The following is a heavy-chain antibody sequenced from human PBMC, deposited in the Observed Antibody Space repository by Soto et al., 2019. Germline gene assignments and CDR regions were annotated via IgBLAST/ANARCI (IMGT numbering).Heavy chain of an antibody. CDR1: GGTFSSYA. Sequence: QVQLVQSGAEVKKPGSSVKVSCKASGGTFSSYAISWVRQAPGQGLEWMGGIIPICGTANYAQKFQGRVTITADESTSTAYMELSSLRSEDTAVYYCARAGEYYDFWSGYYTGGYYGMDVWGQGTTVTVSS. V-gene: IGHV1-69*12. CDR3: ARAGEYYDFWSGYYTGGYYGMDV. J-gene: IGHJ6*02. D-gene: IGHD3-3*01. CDR2: IIPICGTA.